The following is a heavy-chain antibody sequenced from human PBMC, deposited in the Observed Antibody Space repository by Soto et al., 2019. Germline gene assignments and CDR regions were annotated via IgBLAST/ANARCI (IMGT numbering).Heavy chain of an antibody. CDR1: GDSFTNTNW. Sequence: QVQLQESGPGLLKPSETLSLTCTVSGDSFTNTNWWSWVRQSPGQGLEWIGEIYHSGATNYNPSLESRLNMTIDTSKSEFPLKLNSVTAADTAVYYCAKRSLRRLRFLETHWGQGTLVTVSS. V-gene: IGHV4-4*02. J-gene: IGHJ4*02. CDR2: IYHSGAT. CDR3: AKRSLRRLRFLETH. D-gene: IGHD3-3*01.